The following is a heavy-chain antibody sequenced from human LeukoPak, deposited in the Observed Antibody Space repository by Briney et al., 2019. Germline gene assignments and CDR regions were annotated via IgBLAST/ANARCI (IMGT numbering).Heavy chain of an antibody. V-gene: IGHV3-53*01. CDR3: ARWVGSGYRDY. D-gene: IGHD3-22*01. CDR1: GLTVSSTY. Sequence: LSPSCAASGLTVSSTYTSWVRQAHGKVRELVSVIYSGGTTYYADSVKGRFTTSRDNSKNTLYLQMNSLRAEDTAVYYCARWVGSGYRDYWGQGTLVTVSS. CDR2: IYSGGTT. J-gene: IGHJ4*02.